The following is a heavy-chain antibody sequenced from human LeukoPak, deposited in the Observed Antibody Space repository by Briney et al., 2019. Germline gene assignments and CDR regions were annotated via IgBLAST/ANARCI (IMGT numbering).Heavy chain of an antibody. CDR3: ARESGGYSYQDY. Sequence: GVSLRLSCAASGFTFSNYWMSWVRQAPGKGLEWVANIKQDGSEKYYVDSVKGRFTISRDNAKNSLYLQMNSLRAEDTAVYYCARESGGYSYQDYWGQGTLVTVSS. CDR1: GFTFSNYW. D-gene: IGHD5-18*01. CDR2: IKQDGSEK. V-gene: IGHV3-7*01. J-gene: IGHJ4*02.